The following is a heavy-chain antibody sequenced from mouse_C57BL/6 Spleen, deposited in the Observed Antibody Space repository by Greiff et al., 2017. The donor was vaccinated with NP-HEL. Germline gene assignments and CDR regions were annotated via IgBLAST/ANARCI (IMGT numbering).Heavy chain of an antibody. J-gene: IGHJ2*01. CDR1: GFSFTSYG. V-gene: IGHV2-6-1*01. D-gene: IGHD1-1*02. Sequence: VQLQESGPGLVAPSQSLSITCTVSGFSFTSYGVHWVRQPPGKGLEWLVVIWSDGSATYNSALKSRLSISKVNTKSQVFLKMNSLQTDDTAMYSSARHGLYGYLDYWGQGTPLTVSS. CDR3: ARHGLYGYLDY. CDR2: IWSDGSA.